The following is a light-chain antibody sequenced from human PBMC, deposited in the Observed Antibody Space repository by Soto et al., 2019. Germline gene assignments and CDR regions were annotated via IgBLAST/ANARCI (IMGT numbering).Light chain of an antibody. J-gene: IGKJ5*01. CDR3: QQRSNWPRT. CDR1: YTVGTN. Sequence: EIVLTQFPAALSVSPGERATLSCWASYTVGTNLAWYQQRPGQPPRLLIYDASYRATGVPLRFSGSGSGTEFTLTISSLEPEDFAVYYRQQRSNWPRTFGQGTRLEI. CDR2: DAS. V-gene: IGKV3-11*01.